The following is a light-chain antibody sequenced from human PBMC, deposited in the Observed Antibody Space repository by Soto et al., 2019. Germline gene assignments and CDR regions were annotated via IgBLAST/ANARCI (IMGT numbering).Light chain of an antibody. CDR3: TSYACSHSYV. V-gene: IGLV2-8*01. J-gene: IGLJ1*01. Sequence: QSVLTHPPSASGSPGQSVTISCTGTSSDIGGYTYVSWYQHHPGKAPKLMIYEVSKRPSGVPDRFSGSKSGNTASLTVCGLQAEDYPDYYSTSYACSHSYVFRTGTKVTVL. CDR2: EVS. CDR1: SSDIGGYTY.